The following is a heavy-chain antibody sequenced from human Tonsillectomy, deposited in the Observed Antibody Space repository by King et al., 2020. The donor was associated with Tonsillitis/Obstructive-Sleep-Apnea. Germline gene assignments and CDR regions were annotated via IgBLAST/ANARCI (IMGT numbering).Heavy chain of an antibody. D-gene: IGHD5-18*01. Sequence: QLQESGPGLVKPSGTLSLTCAVSGGSISSSNWWSWVRQPPGKGLEWIGEIYHSGSTNYNPSLKSRVTISVDKSKNQFSLKLSSVTAADTAVYYCASMTDVDTAMVNGYYFDYWGQGTWSPSPQ. CDR3: ASMTDVDTAMVNGYYFDY. CDR2: IYHSGST. CDR1: GGSISSSNW. J-gene: IGHJ4*02. V-gene: IGHV4-4*02.